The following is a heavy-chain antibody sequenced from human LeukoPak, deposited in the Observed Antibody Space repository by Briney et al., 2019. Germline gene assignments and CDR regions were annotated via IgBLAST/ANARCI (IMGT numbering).Heavy chain of an antibody. V-gene: IGHV3-21*01. J-gene: IGHJ5*02. D-gene: IGHD3-3*01. Sequence: PGGPLRLSCAASGFTFSSYSMNWVRQAPGKGLEWVSSISSSSSYIYYADSVKGRFTISRDNAKNSLYLQMNSLRAEDTAVYYCASQAYDFWSGYSNWFDPWGQGTLVTVSS. CDR2: ISSSSSYI. CDR1: GFTFSSYS. CDR3: ASQAYDFWSGYSNWFDP.